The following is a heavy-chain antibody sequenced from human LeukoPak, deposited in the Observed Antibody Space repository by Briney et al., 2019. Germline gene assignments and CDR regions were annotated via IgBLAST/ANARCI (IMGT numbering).Heavy chain of an antibody. CDR2: ISSSSSYI. D-gene: IGHD1-26*01. Sequence: PSETLSLTCTVSGGSISSYYWSWVRQAPGKGLEWVSSISSSSSYIYYADSVKGRFTISRDNAKNSLYLQMNSLRAEDTAVYYCARGSASLMYYSGSYCDYWGQGTLVTVSS. V-gene: IGHV3-21*01. CDR3: ARGSASLMYYSGSYCDY. CDR1: GGSISSYY. J-gene: IGHJ4*02.